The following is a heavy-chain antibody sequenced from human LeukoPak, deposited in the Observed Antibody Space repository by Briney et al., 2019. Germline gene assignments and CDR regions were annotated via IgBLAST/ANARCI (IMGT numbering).Heavy chain of an antibody. CDR1: GFSFGDYA. D-gene: IGHD7-27*01. CDR3: TRNWEPLDY. V-gene: IGHV3-49*04. Sequence: GGSLRLSCATSGFSFGDYAMSWVRQAPGKGLEWVGLIRNKAYRGTTEYAASVRGRFTISRDDSKMIAYLQMNSLKTEDTAIYYCTRNWEPLDYWGQGTLVTVSS. J-gene: IGHJ4*02. CDR2: IRNKAYRGTT.